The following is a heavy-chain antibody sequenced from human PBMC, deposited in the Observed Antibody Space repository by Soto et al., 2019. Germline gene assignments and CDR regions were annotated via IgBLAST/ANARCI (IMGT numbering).Heavy chain of an antibody. CDR1: GYSFITSYH. CDR3: ARDTGYDHDAFDI. Sequence: QVQLVQSGAEVKKPGASVKVSCKASGYSFITSYHMHWVRQAPGQGLEWMGIINPTGSMTRYSQKFQSRLTMTRDTSTAPDYMELSNLTSEDTAVYFCARDTGYDHDAFDIWGQGTRVTVSS. J-gene: IGHJ3*02. D-gene: IGHD5-12*01. CDR2: INPTGSMT. V-gene: IGHV1-46*01.